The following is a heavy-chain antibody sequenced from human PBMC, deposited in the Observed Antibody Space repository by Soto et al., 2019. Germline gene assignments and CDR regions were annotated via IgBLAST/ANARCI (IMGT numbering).Heavy chain of an antibody. CDR2: VYPADSDT. CDR3: ARGGFGSGPRGWFDP. V-gene: IGHV5-51*01. J-gene: IGHJ5*02. CDR1: GYDFTNYW. Sequence: PGESLKISCRVSGYDFTNYWIGWVRQMPGKGLEWMAVVYPADSDTRYSPSFQGQVTISADKSINTAYLQWSSLKASDTAIYYCARGGFGSGPRGWFDPWGQGTLVTVSS. D-gene: IGHD3-10*01.